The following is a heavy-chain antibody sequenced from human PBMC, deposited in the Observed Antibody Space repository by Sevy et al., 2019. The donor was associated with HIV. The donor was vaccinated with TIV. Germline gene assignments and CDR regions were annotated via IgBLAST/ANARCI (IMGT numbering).Heavy chain of an antibody. D-gene: IGHD5-18*01. CDR1: GFPVSSNY. Sequence: GGSLRLSCAASGFPVSSNYMSWVRQAPGKGLEWVSVIYSDGSTYHADSVKGRFTISRDNSKNTLYLQMNSLRVGDTAVYYSARGKSGYGYGLDYWGQGTLVTVSS. CDR3: ARGKSGYGYGLDY. J-gene: IGHJ4*02. V-gene: IGHV3-66*01. CDR2: IYSDGST.